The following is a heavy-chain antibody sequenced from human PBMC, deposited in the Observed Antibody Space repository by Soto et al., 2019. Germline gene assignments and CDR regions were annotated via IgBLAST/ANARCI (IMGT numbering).Heavy chain of an antibody. J-gene: IGHJ4*02. D-gene: IGHD3-9*01. CDR1: EFTFHNAW. V-gene: IGHV3-15*01. CDR3: AKFWGPVAALVDDY. Sequence: PGGSLRLSWAAPEFTFHNAWRSWVRQAPGKGLEWLGRIKSNTDGGTTDYAAPVKDRFTISRDDSRNTVYLEMNSLRTEDTAVYYCAKFWGPVAALVDDYWGQGPLVTVSS. CDR2: IKSNTDGGTT.